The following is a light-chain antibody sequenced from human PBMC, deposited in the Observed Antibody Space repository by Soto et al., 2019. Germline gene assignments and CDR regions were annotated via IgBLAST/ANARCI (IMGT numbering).Light chain of an antibody. J-gene: IGKJ4*01. Sequence: DIVMTQSPDSLAVSLGERATINCKSSQSVLYSSKNRNFLAWYQQKPGQPPKLLIYWASSREFGVPDRFSGSGSGTDFTLTISSLQAEDVAVYYCQQYYSPPLTFGGGTKVEIK. V-gene: IGKV4-1*01. CDR1: QSVLYSSKNRNF. CDR2: WAS. CDR3: QQYYSPPLT.